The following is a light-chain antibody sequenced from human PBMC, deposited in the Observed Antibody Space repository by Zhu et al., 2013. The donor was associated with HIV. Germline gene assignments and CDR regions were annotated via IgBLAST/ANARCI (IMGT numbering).Light chain of an antibody. CDR1: QSVSSSY. V-gene: IGKV3-20*01. J-gene: IGKJ2*01. CDR3: QQYSSSSFT. Sequence: EIVLTQSPAVLFLSPGERATLSCRASQSVSSSYLGWYQQKPGQAPRLLIYAASNRATGIPARFSGSGSGTDFTLTISRLEPEDFAVYFCQQYSSSSFTFGQGTKVEI. CDR2: AAS.